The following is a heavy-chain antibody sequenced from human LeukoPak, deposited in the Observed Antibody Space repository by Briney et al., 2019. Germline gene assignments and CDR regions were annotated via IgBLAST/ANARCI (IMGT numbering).Heavy chain of an antibody. D-gene: IGHD6-6*01. Sequence: PGGSLSLSCAASGFTFSSYAMHWVRQAPGKGLEWVAVISYDGSNKYYADSVKGRFTISRDNSKNTLYLQMNSLRAEDTAVYYCARGAARVKDFDYWGQGTLVTVSS. J-gene: IGHJ4*02. CDR3: ARGAARVKDFDY. CDR2: ISYDGSNK. CDR1: GFTFSSYA. V-gene: IGHV3-30*04.